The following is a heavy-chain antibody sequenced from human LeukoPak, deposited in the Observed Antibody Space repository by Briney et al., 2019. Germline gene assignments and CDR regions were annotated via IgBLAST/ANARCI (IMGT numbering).Heavy chain of an antibody. Sequence: GGSLRLSCAASGFTFSSYAMSWVRQAPGTGLEWVSAISGSGGSTYYADSVKGRFTISRDNSKNTLYLQMNSLRVEDTAVYYCAKDLGFGGYAFDIWGQGTMVTVSS. D-gene: IGHD3-10*01. CDR2: ISGSGGST. V-gene: IGHV3-23*01. CDR1: GFTFSSYA. J-gene: IGHJ3*02. CDR3: AKDLGFGGYAFDI.